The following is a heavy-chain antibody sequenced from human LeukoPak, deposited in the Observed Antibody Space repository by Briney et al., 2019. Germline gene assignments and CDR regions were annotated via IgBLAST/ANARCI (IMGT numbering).Heavy chain of an antibody. V-gene: IGHV1-3*01. CDR3: ARMWTTVYYYGMDV. J-gene: IGHJ6*02. CDR2: INAGNGNT. Sequence: ASVKVSCKASGYSFTSYAMHWVRQAPGQRLEWMGWINAGNGNTKYLQKFQGRVTITRDTSASTAYMELSSLRSEDTAVYYCARMWTTVYYYGMDVWGQGTTVTVSS. D-gene: IGHD4-17*01. CDR1: GYSFTSYA.